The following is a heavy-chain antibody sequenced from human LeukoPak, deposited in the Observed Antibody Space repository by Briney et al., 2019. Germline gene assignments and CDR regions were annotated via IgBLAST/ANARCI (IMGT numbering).Heavy chain of an antibody. D-gene: IGHD4-17*01. CDR1: GYTFTYYG. CDR3: ARDAFTSVTTPCDF. CDR2: TSEFTGDT. J-gene: IGHJ4*02. Sequence: ASVKVSCKASGYTFTYYGISWVRQAPGQGLEWLGWTSEFTGDTLYPVRFQGRITMTTDRFTKTAFMELRSLRPDDTAVYFCARDAFTSVTTPCDFWGQGTLITVSS. V-gene: IGHV1-18*01.